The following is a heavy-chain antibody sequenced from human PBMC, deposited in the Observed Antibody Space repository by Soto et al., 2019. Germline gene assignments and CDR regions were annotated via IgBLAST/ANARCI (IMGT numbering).Heavy chain of an antibody. Sequence: GGSLRLSCVASGFTFSGYGMSWVRQAPGKGLEWVSVISDSGEETQYGDSVKGRFTISRDNSKNTLYLQMNSLRAEDTAVYYCARGGGYCTTTRCNIGVFDPWGQGALVTVSS. CDR3: ARGGGYCTTTRCNIGVFDP. CDR2: ISDSGEET. V-gene: IGHV3-23*01. J-gene: IGHJ5*02. D-gene: IGHD2-2*01. CDR1: GFTFSGYG.